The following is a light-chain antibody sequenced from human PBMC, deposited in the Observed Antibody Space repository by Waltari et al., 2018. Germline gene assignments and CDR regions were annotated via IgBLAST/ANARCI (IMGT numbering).Light chain of an antibody. CDR2: TND. V-gene: IGLV1-44*01. Sequence: QSVLAQPPSVSGPPGPRVTIFFSGGSSNIGVNVVNWYQHLPGTSPRLLIFTNDQRPSGVPDRFSGSKSGTSASLAISGLQSEDEGHYYCAVWDDNLSGVVFGAGTQVTVL. CDR1: SSNIGVNV. CDR3: AVWDDNLSGVV. J-gene: IGLJ1*01.